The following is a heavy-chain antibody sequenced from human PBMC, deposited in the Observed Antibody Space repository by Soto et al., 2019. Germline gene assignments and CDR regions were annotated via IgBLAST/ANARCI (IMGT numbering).Heavy chain of an antibody. CDR2: ISYDGSNK. Sequence: GGSLRLSCAASGFTFSSYGMHWVRQAPGKGLEWVAVISYDGSNKYYADSVKGRFTISRDNSKNTLYLQMNSLRAEDTAVYYCASTWIQLWLPHYWGQGTLVTVFS. D-gene: IGHD5-18*01. J-gene: IGHJ4*02. V-gene: IGHV3-30*03. CDR1: GFTFSSYG. CDR3: ASTWIQLWLPHY.